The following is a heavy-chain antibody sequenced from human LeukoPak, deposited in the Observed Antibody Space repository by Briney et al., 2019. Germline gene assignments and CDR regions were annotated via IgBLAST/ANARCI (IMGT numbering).Heavy chain of an antibody. CDR1: GGSISSYY. Sequence: PSETLSLTCTVSGGSISSYYWSWIRQPPGKGLEWIGYIYYSGSTNYNPSLKSRVTISVDTSKNQFSLKLSSVTAADMAVYYCARWGDWFDPWGQGTLVTVSS. CDR2: IYYSGST. CDR3: ARWGDWFDP. V-gene: IGHV4-59*08. J-gene: IGHJ5*02. D-gene: IGHD3-16*01.